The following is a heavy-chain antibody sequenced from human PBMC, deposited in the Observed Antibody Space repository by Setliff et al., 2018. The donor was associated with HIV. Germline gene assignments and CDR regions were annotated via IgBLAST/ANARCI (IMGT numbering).Heavy chain of an antibody. V-gene: IGHV4-59*08. Sequence: KSSETLSLTCTASGGSISSFYWSWIRQPPGKGLEWIGYIYYSGSTSYNPSLKSRVTISVDTSKTQFSLKLSSVTAADTAVYYCARHAPRNHDLAGVFYPYYMDVWGKGTTVTVS. J-gene: IGHJ6*03. CDR1: GGSISSFY. CDR3: ARHAPRNHDLAGVFYPYYMDV. CDR2: IYYSGST. D-gene: IGHD1-1*01.